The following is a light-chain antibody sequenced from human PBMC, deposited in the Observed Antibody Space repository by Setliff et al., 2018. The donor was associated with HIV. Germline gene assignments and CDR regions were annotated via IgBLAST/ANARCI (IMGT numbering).Light chain of an antibody. J-gene: IGLJ1*01. CDR1: SSYVGSYNL. V-gene: IGLV2-23*01. Sequence: QSALTQPASVSGSPGQSITISCTGTSSYVGSYNLVSWYQQHPGKAPKLMIYEGSKRPSGVSNRFSGPKSGNTASLTISGLQAEDEADYYCCSYAGSSTTYVFGTGTKVTVL. CDR3: CSYAGSSTTYV. CDR2: EGS.